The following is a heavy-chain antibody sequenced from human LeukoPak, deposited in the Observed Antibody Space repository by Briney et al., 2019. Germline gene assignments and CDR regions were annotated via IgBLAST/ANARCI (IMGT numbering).Heavy chain of an antibody. CDR3: ARLETTTVTFPA. V-gene: IGHV4-30-2*01. J-gene: IGHJ5*02. CDR2: IYHSGHT. CDR1: GGSISSGGYT. Sequence: SETLSLTCTVSGGSISSGGYTWSWIRQPPGKGLEWIGYIYHSGHTFYNPSLKSRVTISARGSKNQVSLNLRSVTAADTAIYYCARLETTTVTFPAWGQGTLVTVSS. D-gene: IGHD4-17*01.